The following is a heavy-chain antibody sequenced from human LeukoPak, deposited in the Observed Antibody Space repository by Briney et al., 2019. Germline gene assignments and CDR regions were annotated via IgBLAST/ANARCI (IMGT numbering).Heavy chain of an antibody. CDR3: ARLTGGGVQGLFDY. CDR2: IYSGGST. D-gene: IGHD3-16*01. J-gene: IGHJ4*02. Sequence: GGSLRLSCAASGFTVSSNYMSWVRQAPGKGLEWVSVIYSGGSTYYADSVKGRFTISRDNSKNTLYLQMNSLRAEDTAVYYCARLTGGGVQGLFDYWGQGTLVTVSS. V-gene: IGHV3-53*01. CDR1: GFTVSSNY.